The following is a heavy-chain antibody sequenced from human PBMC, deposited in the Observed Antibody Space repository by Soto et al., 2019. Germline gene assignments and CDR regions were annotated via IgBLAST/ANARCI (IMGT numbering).Heavy chain of an antibody. Sequence: PGESLKISCAASGFTFSSYWMSWVRQAPGKGLEWVANIKQDGSEIDYVDSVKGRFTISRDNAKNSLYLQMNSLRAEDTAVYYCARDNSMIVVACTLLDSWGQGTLVTVS. CDR3: ARDNSMIVVACTLLDS. D-gene: IGHD3-22*01. V-gene: IGHV3-7*05. CDR2: IKQDGSEI. CDR1: GFTFSSYW. J-gene: IGHJ4*02.